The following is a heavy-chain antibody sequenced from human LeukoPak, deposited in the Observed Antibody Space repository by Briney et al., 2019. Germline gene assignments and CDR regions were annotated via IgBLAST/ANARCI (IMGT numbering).Heavy chain of an antibody. CDR3: ARDKNGPET. CDR2: IYSGDGT. J-gene: IGHJ4*02. D-gene: IGHD1-14*01. CDR1: GFTFSSYA. V-gene: IGHV3-23*03. Sequence: HPGGSLRLSCAASGFTFSSYAMTWVRQAPGRGLGWVSVIYSGDGTYYADSVKGRFTISRDNSKNTLSLQMNSLRAEDTAIYYCARDKNGPETWGQGTLVTVSS.